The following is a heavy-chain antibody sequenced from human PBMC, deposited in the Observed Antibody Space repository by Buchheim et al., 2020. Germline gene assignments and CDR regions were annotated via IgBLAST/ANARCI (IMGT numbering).Heavy chain of an antibody. CDR3: ARRPRSSLRPFDY. J-gene: IGHJ4*02. V-gene: IGHV4-39*01. D-gene: IGHD6-13*01. Sequence: QLQLQESGPGLVKPSETLSLTCTVSGGSISSSSYYWGWNRQPPGKGLEWIGSIYYSGSTYYNPSLKSRVTISVDTSKNQFSLKLSSVTAADTAVYYCARRPRSSLRPFDYWGQGTL. CDR2: IYYSGST. CDR1: GGSISSSSYY.